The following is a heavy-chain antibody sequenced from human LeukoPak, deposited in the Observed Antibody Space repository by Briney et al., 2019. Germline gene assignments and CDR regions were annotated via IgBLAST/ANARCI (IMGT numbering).Heavy chain of an antibody. V-gene: IGHV1-2*02. CDR2: INPNSGGT. J-gene: IGHJ6*03. Sequence: ASVKVSCKASGYTFTGYYMHWVRQAPGQGLEWMGWINPNSGGTNYAQKFQGRVTMTRDTSISTAYMELSRLRSDDTAVYYCASRGPEGAFYYYYYMDVWGKGTTVTVSS. D-gene: IGHD3-3*02. CDR1: GYTFTGYY. CDR3: ASRGPEGAFYYYYYMDV.